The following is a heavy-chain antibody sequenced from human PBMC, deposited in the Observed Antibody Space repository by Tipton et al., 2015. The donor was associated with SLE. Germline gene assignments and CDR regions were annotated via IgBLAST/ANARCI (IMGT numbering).Heavy chain of an antibody. CDR2: IYYSGNT. CDR1: GGSISTFY. J-gene: IGHJ5*02. Sequence: TLSLTCTVSGGSISTFYWGWIRQPPGKGLEWIGSIYYSGNTYYNPSLKSRVTISVDTSKNRFALKLSSVTAADTAVYYCASSYGDFSWFDPWGQGTLVTVSS. CDR3: ASSYGDFSWFDP. V-gene: IGHV4-39*06. D-gene: IGHD4-17*01.